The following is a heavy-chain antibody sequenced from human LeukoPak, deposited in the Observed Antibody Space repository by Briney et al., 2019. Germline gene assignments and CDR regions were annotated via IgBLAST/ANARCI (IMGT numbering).Heavy chain of an antibody. CDR3: ARAAKIGYCSGGSCYSGGYFDY. CDR1: GGSISSGGYS. V-gene: IGHV4-30-2*01. Sequence: KPSETLSLTCAVSGGSISSGGYSWSWIRQPPGKGLEWIGYIYHSGSTYYNPSLKSRVTISVDRSKNQFSLKLSSVTAADTAVYYCARAAKIGYCSGGSCYSGGYFDYWGQGTLVTVSS. D-gene: IGHD2-15*01. CDR2: IYHSGST. J-gene: IGHJ4*02.